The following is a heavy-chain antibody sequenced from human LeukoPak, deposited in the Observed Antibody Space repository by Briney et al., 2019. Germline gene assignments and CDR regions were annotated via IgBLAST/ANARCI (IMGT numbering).Heavy chain of an antibody. D-gene: IGHD2-21*02. CDR1: RYTFTGYY. J-gene: IGHJ4*02. Sequence: ASVKVSCKASRYTFTGYYMHWVRQAPGKGLEWMGGFDPEDGETIYAQKFQGRVTMTEDTSTDTAYMELSSLRSEDTAVYYCATEAYCGGDCRMPDYWGQGTLVTVSS. CDR3: ATEAYCGGDCRMPDY. CDR2: FDPEDGET. V-gene: IGHV1-24*01.